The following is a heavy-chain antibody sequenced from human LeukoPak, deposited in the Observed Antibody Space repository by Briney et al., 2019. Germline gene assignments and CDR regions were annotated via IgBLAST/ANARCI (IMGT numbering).Heavy chain of an antibody. D-gene: IGHD3-10*01. Sequence: SETLSLTCTVSGGSISSRSYYWGWIRQPPGTGLEWIGYTHYSGSSSQNPSLKSRLTISVDTSKNQFSLKLSSVTAADTAVYYCARGSTGAFDPWGQGTLVTVSS. V-gene: IGHV4-61*05. CDR2: THYSGSS. CDR3: ARGSTGAFDP. CDR1: GGSISSRSYY. J-gene: IGHJ5*02.